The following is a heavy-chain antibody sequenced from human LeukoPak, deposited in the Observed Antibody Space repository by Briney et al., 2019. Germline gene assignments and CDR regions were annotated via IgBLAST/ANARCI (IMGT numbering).Heavy chain of an antibody. CDR1: GFTSRNYG. CDR2: IRYDGSNK. V-gene: IGHV3-30*02. Sequence: GGSLRPSCASSGFTSRNYGMHWVRQAPGKGLEWVAFIRYDGSNKYYADSVKGRFTISRDNSKNTLYLQINSLRAEDTAVYYCAKNSQVVRSWCYSSAFFNYWGQETLVTVSS. J-gene: IGHJ4*02. D-gene: IGHD3-22*01. CDR3: AKNSQVVRSWCYSSAFFNY.